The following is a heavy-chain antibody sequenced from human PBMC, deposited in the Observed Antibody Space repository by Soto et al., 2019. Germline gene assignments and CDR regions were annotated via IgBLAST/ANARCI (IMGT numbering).Heavy chain of an antibody. CDR3: ARHWSLPL. V-gene: IGHV3-30-3*01. CDR2: ISPDGDNT. D-gene: IGHD2-2*01. CDR1: GFTFSSYA. Sequence: QVQLVESGGGVVQPGTSLRLSCVASGFTFSSYAMQWVRQAPGKGLEWVAAISPDGDNTVYADSVKGRFTISRDNSKDTVLLDMDSLRDDDRALYDCARHWSLPLWGQGTLVTVSS. J-gene: IGHJ4*02.